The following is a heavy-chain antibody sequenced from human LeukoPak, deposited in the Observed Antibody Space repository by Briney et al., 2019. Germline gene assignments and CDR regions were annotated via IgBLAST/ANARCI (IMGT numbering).Heavy chain of an antibody. J-gene: IGHJ4*02. Sequence: SVKVSCKASGGTFSSYAISWVRQAPGQGLEWMGGIIPIFGTANYAQKFQGRVTITTDESTSTAYMELSSLRSEDTAVYYCARVFGWTPGLYYFGYWGQGTLVTVSS. V-gene: IGHV1-69*05. CDR2: IIPIFGTA. D-gene: IGHD3/OR15-3a*01. CDR3: ARVFGWTPGLYYFGY. CDR1: GGTFSSYA.